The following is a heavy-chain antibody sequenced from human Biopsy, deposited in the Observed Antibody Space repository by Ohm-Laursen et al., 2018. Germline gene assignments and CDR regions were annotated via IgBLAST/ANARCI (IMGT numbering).Heavy chain of an antibody. J-gene: IGHJ3*02. CDR2: ISSNGGGR. CDR1: GFTFRNYA. D-gene: IGHD1-1*01. CDR3: ARPTNARAGGAPFDI. Sequence: SLRLSCAASGFTFRNYALHWVRQAPGKGLEHVSTISSNGGGRFYANSVKGRFTISRNNSKNTLYLQMNNLRAEDTAMYYCARPTNARAGGAPFDIRGQGTMVTVSS. V-gene: IGHV3-64*01.